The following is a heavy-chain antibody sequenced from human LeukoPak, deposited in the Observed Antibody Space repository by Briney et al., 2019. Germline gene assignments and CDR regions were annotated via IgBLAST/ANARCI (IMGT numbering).Heavy chain of an antibody. J-gene: IGHJ4*02. Sequence: GGSLRLSCAASGFTFSSYAMHWVRQAPGKGLEWVAVISYDGSNKYYADSVKGRFTISRDNSKNTLYLQMNSLRAEDTAVYYCARDLARVVEIAIRPQTLGNWGQGTLVTVSS. V-gene: IGHV3-30-3*01. CDR3: ARDLARVVEIAIRPQTLGN. D-gene: IGHD2-21*01. CDR1: GFTFSSYA. CDR2: ISYDGSNK.